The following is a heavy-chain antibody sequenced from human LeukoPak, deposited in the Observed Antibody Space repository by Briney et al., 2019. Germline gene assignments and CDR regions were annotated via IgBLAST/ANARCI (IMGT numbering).Heavy chain of an antibody. CDR1: GYSFTSYW. J-gene: IGHJ4*02. CDR3: ARIPTVTTKPGYFDY. CDR2: IYPGDSDT. Sequence: GESLNISCKGSGYSFTSYWIGWVRQMPGKGLEWMGIIYPGDSDTRYSPSFQGQVTISADKSISTAYLQWSSLKASDTAMYYCARIPTVTTKPGYFDYWGQGTLVTVSS. D-gene: IGHD4-17*01. V-gene: IGHV5-51*01.